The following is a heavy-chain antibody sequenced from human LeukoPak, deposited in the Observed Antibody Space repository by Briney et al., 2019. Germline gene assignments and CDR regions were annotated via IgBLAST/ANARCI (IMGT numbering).Heavy chain of an antibody. J-gene: IGHJ4*02. CDR2: ISSSSSTI. Sequence: GGSLRLSCAASGFTFSSYEMHWVRQAPGKGLEWVSYISSSSSTIYYADSVKGRFTISRDNAKNSLYLQMNSLRAEDTAVYYCARVLHKRNYDSTTYYGYWGQGTLVTVSS. D-gene: IGHD3-22*01. CDR3: ARVLHKRNYDSTTYYGY. CDR1: GFTFSSYE. V-gene: IGHV3-48*01.